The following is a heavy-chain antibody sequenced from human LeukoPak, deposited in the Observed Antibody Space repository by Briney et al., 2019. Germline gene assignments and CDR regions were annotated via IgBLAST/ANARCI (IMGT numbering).Heavy chain of an antibody. J-gene: IGHJ4*02. V-gene: IGHV3-33*08. CDR2: IWYDGSNK. Sequence: GGSLRLSCAASGFTFSTYSMNWVRQAPGKGLEWVAVIWYDGSNKYYADSVKGRFTISRDNSKNTLYLQMNSLRAEDTAVYYCARDRGKYYDSSGYYFGYWGQGTLVTVSS. CDR3: ARDRGKYYDSSGYYFGY. D-gene: IGHD3-22*01. CDR1: GFTFSTYS.